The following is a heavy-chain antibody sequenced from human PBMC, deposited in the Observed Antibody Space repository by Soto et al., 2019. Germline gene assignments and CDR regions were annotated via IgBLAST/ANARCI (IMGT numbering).Heavy chain of an antibody. D-gene: IGHD2-15*01. CDR1: GGTFSSYT. Sequence: QVQLVQSGAEVKKPGSSVKVSCKASGGTFSSYTISWVRQAPGQGLEWMGRIIAILGIANYEQKFQGRVTVTADNATSTAYMKRSSLRPEDTAVYYCAITYCSGGSCSGQTSYYYGMDVWGQGTKGTVSS. CDR3: AITYCSGGSCSGQTSYYYGMDV. CDR2: IIAILGIA. V-gene: IGHV1-69*02. J-gene: IGHJ6*02.